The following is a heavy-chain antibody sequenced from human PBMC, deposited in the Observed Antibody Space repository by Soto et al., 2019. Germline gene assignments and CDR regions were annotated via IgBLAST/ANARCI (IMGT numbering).Heavy chain of an antibody. V-gene: IGHV4-39*01. CDR2: IYYSGST. CDR1: GVSISSSSYY. Sequence: PSETLSLTCTVSGVSISSSSYYWGWIRQPPGKGLEWIGSIYYSGSTYYNPSLKSRVTISVDTSKNQFSLKLSPVTAADTAVYYCAKGGSGSYSNAFDIWGQGTMVTVSS. D-gene: IGHD3-10*01. J-gene: IGHJ3*02. CDR3: AKGGSGSYSNAFDI.